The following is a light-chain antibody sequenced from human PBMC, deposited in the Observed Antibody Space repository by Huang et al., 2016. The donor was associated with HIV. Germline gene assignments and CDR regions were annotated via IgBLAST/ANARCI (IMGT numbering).Light chain of an antibody. J-gene: IGKJ5*01. CDR3: QQYNSWPPSIT. Sequence: EVVMTQSPATLSVSPGERATLSCRASQSVTSNVAWYQQKPGQAPRLVIYGASTRATDIPARFSGSGSGTEFTLTISSLQSEDFAIYYCQQYNSWPPSITFAQGTRLEIK. CDR2: GAS. CDR1: QSVTSN. V-gene: IGKV3-15*01.